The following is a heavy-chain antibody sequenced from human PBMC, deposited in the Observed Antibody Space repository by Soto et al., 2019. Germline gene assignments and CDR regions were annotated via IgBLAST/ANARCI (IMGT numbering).Heavy chain of an antibody. CDR3: ARLWGWYFDY. Sequence: SETLSLTCTVSGGSISSYYWSWIRQPPGKGLEWIGYIYYSGSTNYNPSLKSRVAISVDTSKNQFSLKLSSVTAADTAVYYCARLWGWYFDYWGQGTLVTVSS. J-gene: IGHJ4*02. CDR2: IYYSGST. D-gene: IGHD2-21*01. CDR1: GGSISSYY. V-gene: IGHV4-59*01.